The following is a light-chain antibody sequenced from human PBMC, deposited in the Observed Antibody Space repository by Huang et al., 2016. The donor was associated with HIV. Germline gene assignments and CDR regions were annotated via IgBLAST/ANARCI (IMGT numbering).Light chain of an antibody. CDR3: QQYNSYSQT. CDR1: QSISSW. Sequence: DIQMTQSPSTLSASVGDRVSITCRASQSISSWVAWYQQKPGNAPNVLIYKASTFETGVPSRFSGSGSGTEFTLTISSLQPDDFATYYCQQYNSYSQTFGQGTKVEIK. V-gene: IGKV1-5*03. CDR2: KAS. J-gene: IGKJ1*01.